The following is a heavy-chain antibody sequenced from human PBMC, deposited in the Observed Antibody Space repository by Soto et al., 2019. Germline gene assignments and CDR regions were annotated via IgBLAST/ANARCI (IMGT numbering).Heavy chain of an antibody. Sequence: QVQLQESGPGLVKPSETLSLTCTVSGGSISSSSYYWGWIRQPPGKGLEWIGNIYYSGSTYYNPSLKSRVTISVDPSKTQFSLKLSSVTAADTALYYCASPYISGLGYWGQGTLVTVSS. CDR3: ASPYISGLGY. D-gene: IGHD6-19*01. V-gene: IGHV4-39*01. CDR1: GGSISSSSYY. CDR2: IYYSGST. J-gene: IGHJ4*02.